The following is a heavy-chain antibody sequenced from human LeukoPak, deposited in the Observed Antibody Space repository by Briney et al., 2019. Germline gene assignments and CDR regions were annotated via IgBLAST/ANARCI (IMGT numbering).Heavy chain of an antibody. V-gene: IGHV4-39*07. CDR1: GGSISSSSYY. CDR3: ARGPYSSSSPFDY. J-gene: IGHJ4*02. Sequence: PSETLSLTCTVSGGSISSSSYYWDWIRQPPGKGLEWIGSIYYSGSTYYNPSLKSRVTISVDTSKNQFSLKLSSVTAADTAVYYCARGPYSSSSPFDYWGQGTLVTVSS. CDR2: IYYSGST. D-gene: IGHD6-6*01.